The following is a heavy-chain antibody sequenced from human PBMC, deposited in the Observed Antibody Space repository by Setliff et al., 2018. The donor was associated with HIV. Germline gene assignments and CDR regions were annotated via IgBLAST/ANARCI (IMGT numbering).Heavy chain of an antibody. CDR3: VKASYYDSRHRPFLDS. V-gene: IGHV3-33*03. D-gene: IGHD1-26*01. Sequence: GGSLRLSCAASGFTFSSYGMHWVRQAPGKGLEWVAVIWYDGSQIYSADSLKDRFTISRDNSKNTVYLQAHSLTVADTAIYYCVKASYYDSRHRPFLDSWGQGTLVTVSS. CDR2: IWYDGSQI. CDR1: GFTFSSYG. J-gene: IGHJ5*01.